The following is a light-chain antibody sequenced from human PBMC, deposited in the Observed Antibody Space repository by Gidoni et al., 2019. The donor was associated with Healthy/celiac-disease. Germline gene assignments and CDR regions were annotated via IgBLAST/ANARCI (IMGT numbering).Light chain of an antibody. CDR1: SSNIGSNY. CDR2: RNN. V-gene: IGLV1-47*01. CDR3: AAWDDSLSGRV. J-gene: IGLJ3*02. Sequence: QSVLTQPPSASGTPGQRVPISCSGSSSNIGSNYVYWYQQLPGTPPKLLIYRNNQRPSGVPDRFSGSKSGTSASLAISGLRSEDEADYYCAAWDDSLSGRVFGGGTKLTVL.